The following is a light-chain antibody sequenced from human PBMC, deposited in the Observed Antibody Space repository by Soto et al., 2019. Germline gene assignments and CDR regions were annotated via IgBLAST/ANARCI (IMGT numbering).Light chain of an antibody. Sequence: QSVLNQPPSASGTPGQRVTISCSGSSSNIGSNTVNWYQQLPGTAPKLLIYSNNQRPSGVPDRFSGSKSGPSASLAISRLQSEDEADYYCAAWDDSLTGDVFGTGTKLTVL. CDR2: SNN. CDR3: AAWDDSLTGDV. CDR1: SSNIGSNT. J-gene: IGLJ1*01. V-gene: IGLV1-44*01.